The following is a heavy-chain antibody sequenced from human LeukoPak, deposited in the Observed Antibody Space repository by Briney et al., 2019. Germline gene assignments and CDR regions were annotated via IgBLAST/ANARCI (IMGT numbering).Heavy chain of an antibody. Sequence: GGSLRLSCAASGFTFSSYAMHWVRQAPGKGLEWVAVISYDGSNKYYADSVKGRFTISRDNSKNTLYLQMNSLRAEDTAVYYCARGRSTLDQLPQAYWGQGTLVTVSS. V-gene: IGHV3-30*01. CDR2: ISYDGSNK. D-gene: IGHD2-2*01. CDR3: ARGRSTLDQLPQAY. CDR1: GFTFSSYA. J-gene: IGHJ4*02.